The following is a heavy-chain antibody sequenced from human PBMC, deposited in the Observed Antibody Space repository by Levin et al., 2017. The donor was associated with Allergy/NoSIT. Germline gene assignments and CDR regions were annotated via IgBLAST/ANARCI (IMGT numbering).Heavy chain of an antibody. V-gene: IGHV1-2*02. CDR3: ARDNMGSGSYFPFYYFDL. Sequence: ASVKVSCKASGYTFTGYYIHWVRQAPGHGLEWMGWIYPNSGDTNYAQKFQGRVTMTRDTSISTAYMELSGLRSDDTALYYCARDNMGSGSYFPFYYFDLWGRGTPVTVSS. CDR1: GYTFTGYY. CDR2: IYPNSGDT. J-gene: IGHJ2*01. D-gene: IGHD3-10*01.